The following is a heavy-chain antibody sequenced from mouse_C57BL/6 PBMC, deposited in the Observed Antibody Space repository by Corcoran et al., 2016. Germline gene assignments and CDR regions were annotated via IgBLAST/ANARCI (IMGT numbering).Heavy chain of an antibody. J-gene: IGHJ1*03. CDR3: ARNGYDWYFDV. D-gene: IGHD2-2*01. CDR1: GYTFTDYD. Sequence: QVQLKQSGAELVRPGASVKLSCKASGYTFTDYDINWVKQRPGQGLEWIGRIYPGSGSTYYNEKFKGKATLTAEKSSSTAYMQLSSLTSEDSAVYIWARNGYDWYFDVWGTGTTVNVSS. V-gene: IGHV1-76*01. CDR2: IYPGSGST.